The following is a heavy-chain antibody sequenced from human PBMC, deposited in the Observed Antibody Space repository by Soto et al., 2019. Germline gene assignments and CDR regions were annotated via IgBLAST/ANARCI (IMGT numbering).Heavy chain of an antibody. CDR2: ISSSSSTI. CDR1: GFTFSSYS. Sequence: GGSLRLSCAASGFTFSSYSMNWVRQAPGKGLEWVSYISSSSSTIYYADSVKGRFTISRDNAKNSLYLQMNSLRAEDTAVYYCARDGRRSSSWYYYYGMDVWGQGTTVTVSS. D-gene: IGHD6-13*01. J-gene: IGHJ6*02. V-gene: IGHV3-48*01. CDR3: ARDGRRSSSWYYYYGMDV.